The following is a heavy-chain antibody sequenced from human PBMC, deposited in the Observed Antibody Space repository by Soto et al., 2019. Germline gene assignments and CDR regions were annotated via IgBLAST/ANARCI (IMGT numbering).Heavy chain of an antibody. CDR2: IYSSGST. CDR1: AGSISKGDYF. Sequence: PSETLSLTRTASAGSISKGDYFGGWTRQPPGRGVGWMGYIYSSGSTYYNPSLKGRVTISVDPSKNQFPLKLSSVTAADRAVYYCARVASLDYFDYWGKGTLVTVSS. V-gene: IGHV4-30-4*01. J-gene: IGHJ4*02. CDR3: ARVASLDYFDY. D-gene: IGHD5-12*01.